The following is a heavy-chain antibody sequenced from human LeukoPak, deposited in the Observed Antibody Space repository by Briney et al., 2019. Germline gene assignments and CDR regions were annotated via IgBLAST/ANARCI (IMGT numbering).Heavy chain of an antibody. CDR3: ARDASLYSNYGWFDP. D-gene: IGHD4-11*01. CDR2: INPSGGST. Sequence: GASVKVSCKASGYTFTSYYIHWVRQAPGQGLEWMGIINPSGGSTSYAQKFQGRVTMTRDTSMSTVYMELSGLRSEDTAVYYCARDASLYSNYGWFDPWGQGTLVTVSS. CDR1: GYTFTSYY. V-gene: IGHV1-46*01. J-gene: IGHJ5*02.